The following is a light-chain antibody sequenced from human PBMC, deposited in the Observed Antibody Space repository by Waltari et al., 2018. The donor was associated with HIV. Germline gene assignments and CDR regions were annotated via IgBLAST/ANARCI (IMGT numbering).Light chain of an antibody. CDR1: SSDVGAYNY. CDR3: SSYADSDTPVV. V-gene: IGLV2-8*01. J-gene: IGLJ2*01. Sequence: QSALAQPPSASGSAGQSVTISCTGTSSDVGAYNYVSWYQQHPGKSPKLIIYDVTKRPAGVPERFSGSKSGNTASLTVSGLQSEDEADYYCSSYADSDTPVVFGGGTKLTVL. CDR2: DVT.